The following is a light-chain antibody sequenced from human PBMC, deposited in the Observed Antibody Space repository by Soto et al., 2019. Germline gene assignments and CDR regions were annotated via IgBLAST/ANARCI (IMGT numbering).Light chain of an antibody. V-gene: IGKV3-15*01. CDR1: QSVNTN. CDR2: GAS. Sequence: EIVMTQSPATVSVSPGEGATLSCRASQSVNTNLAWYQQKPGQAPRLLIHGASTRATDIPARFSGSGSGTEFTLIISTLQSEDFAVYFCQQYNAWPPVFGQGTRVDIK. J-gene: IGKJ1*01. CDR3: QQYNAWPPV.